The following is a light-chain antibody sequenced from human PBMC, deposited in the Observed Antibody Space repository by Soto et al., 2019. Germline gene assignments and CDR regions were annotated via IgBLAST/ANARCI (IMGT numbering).Light chain of an antibody. Sequence: DIQMTQSPSSVSASVGDRVTITCQASQGISRSLAWYQQKPGKAPKLLIYAASSLQSGVPSRFSGSGFGTDFTLTISDLQPEDFAVYYCEQADTFPITFGQGTRLEIK. CDR2: AAS. CDR1: QGISRS. V-gene: IGKV1D-12*01. J-gene: IGKJ5*01. CDR3: EQADTFPIT.